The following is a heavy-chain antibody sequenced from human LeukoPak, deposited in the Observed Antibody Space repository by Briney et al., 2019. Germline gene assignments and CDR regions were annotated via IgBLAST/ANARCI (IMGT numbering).Heavy chain of an antibody. CDR1: GGSISSGGYY. Sequence: TLSLTCTVSGGSISSGGYYWSWIRQHPGKGLEWIGYIYYSGSTYYNPSLKSRVTISVDTSKNQFSLKLSSVTAADTAVYYCARGGKGYCSSTSRQRPFVWFDPWGQGTLVTVSS. D-gene: IGHD2-2*01. J-gene: IGHJ5*02. V-gene: IGHV4-31*03. CDR3: ARGGKGYCSSTSRQRPFVWFDP. CDR2: IYYSGST.